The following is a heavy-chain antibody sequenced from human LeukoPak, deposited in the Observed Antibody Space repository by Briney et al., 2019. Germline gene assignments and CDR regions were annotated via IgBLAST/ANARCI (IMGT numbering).Heavy chain of an antibody. CDR3: ARDVGGNSRGYFDY. J-gene: IGHJ4*02. V-gene: IGHV3-66*01. Sequence: GGSLRLSCAASGFTVSSNYMSWVRQAPGKGLEWVSVIYSGGSTYYADSVKGRFTISRDNSKNTLFLQMSSLRDEDTAVYYCARDVGGNSRGYFDYWGQGTLVTVSS. CDR2: IYSGGST. CDR1: GFTVSSNY. D-gene: IGHD4-23*01.